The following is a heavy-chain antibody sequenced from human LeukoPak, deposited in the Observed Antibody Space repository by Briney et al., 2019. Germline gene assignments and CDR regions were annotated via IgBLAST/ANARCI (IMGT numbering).Heavy chain of an antibody. CDR2: INSDGSST. CDR1: GFTFSSYW. CDR3: ARGPGYGDYFDY. V-gene: IGHV3-74*01. J-gene: IGHJ4*02. D-gene: IGHD4-17*01. Sequence: TGGSLRLSCAASGFTFSSYWMHWVRQAPGKGLVWVSRINSDGSSTSYPDSVKGRFTISRDNAKNTLYLQMNSLRAEDTAVYYCARGPGYGDYFDYWGQGTLVTVSS.